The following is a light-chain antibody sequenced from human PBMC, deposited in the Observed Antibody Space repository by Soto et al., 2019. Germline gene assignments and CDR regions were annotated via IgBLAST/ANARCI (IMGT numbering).Light chain of an antibody. J-gene: IGLJ1*01. CDR3: CSYAGTYTRV. V-gene: IGLV2-11*01. CDR2: DVN. CDR1: SSDVANYKY. Sequence: QSVLTQPRSVSGSPGQSVTMSCTRTSSDVANYKYVSWYQQHPGKAPKLMIYDVNKRPSGVPYRFSGSKSGNTASLTISGLQAEDEADYYCCSYAGTYTRVFGTGTKVTLL.